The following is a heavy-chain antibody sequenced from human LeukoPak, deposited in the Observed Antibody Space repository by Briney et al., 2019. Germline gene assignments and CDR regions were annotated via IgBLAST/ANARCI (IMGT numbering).Heavy chain of an antibody. CDR3: AKGRYSSSWAPFDP. Sequence: GGSLRLSCAASGFTFSIYGLSWVRQAPGRGLEWVSIISGIGNRTFYAESVKGRFTISRDNSKNTLYLHMNSLRVEDTAVYYCAKGRYSSSWAPFDPWGQGTLVTVSS. CDR2: ISGIGNRT. J-gene: IGHJ5*02. CDR1: GFTFSIYG. D-gene: IGHD6-13*01. V-gene: IGHV3-23*01.